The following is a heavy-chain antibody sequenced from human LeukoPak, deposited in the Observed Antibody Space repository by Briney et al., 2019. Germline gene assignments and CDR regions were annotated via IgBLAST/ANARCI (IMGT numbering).Heavy chain of an antibody. D-gene: IGHD1-7*01. J-gene: IGHJ4*02. CDR1: GFTVSSNY. Sequence: GGSLRLSCAASGFTVSSNYMSWVRQAPGKGLEWVSVIYSGGSTYYADSVKGRFTISRDNAKNSLYLQMNSLRAEDTAVYYCASLSRAYNWNYESDYWGQGTLVTVSS. V-gene: IGHV3-53*01. CDR2: IYSGGST. CDR3: ASLSRAYNWNYESDY.